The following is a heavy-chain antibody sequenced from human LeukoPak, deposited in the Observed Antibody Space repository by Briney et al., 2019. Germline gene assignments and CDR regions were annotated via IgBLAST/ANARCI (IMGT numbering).Heavy chain of an antibody. CDR1: GFTFSSYE. Sequence: HPGGSLRLSCAASGFTFSSYEMNWVRQAPGKGLEWVSYISSSGSTIYYADSVEGRFTISRDNAKNSLYLQMNSLRAEDTAVYYCAREWEEAAPRTYYYYGMDVWGQGTTVTVSS. V-gene: IGHV3-48*03. CDR2: ISSSGSTI. J-gene: IGHJ6*02. CDR3: AREWEEAAPRTYYYYGMDV. D-gene: IGHD1-26*01.